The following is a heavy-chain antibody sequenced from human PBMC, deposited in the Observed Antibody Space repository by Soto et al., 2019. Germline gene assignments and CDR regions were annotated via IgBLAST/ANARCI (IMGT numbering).Heavy chain of an antibody. V-gene: IGHV1-18*01. CDR3: ARESATSGWYVSHGTQFDY. CDR2: ISAYNGNT. Sequence: ASVKVSCKASGYTFNSYGISWVRQAPGQGLEWMGWISAYNGNTNYAQKLQGRVTMTTDTSTSTAYMELRSLRSDDTAVYYCARESATSGWYVSHGTQFDYFGQGTLDPVSS. D-gene: IGHD6-19*01. CDR1: GYTFNSYG. J-gene: IGHJ4*02.